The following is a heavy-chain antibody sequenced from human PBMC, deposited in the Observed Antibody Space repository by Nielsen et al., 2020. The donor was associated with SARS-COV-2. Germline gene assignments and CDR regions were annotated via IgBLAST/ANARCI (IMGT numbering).Heavy chain of an antibody. Sequence: SETLSLTCTVSGGSISSYYWTWIRQPPGKGLEWIGYVSDSGTTNYNPSLKSRVTISVDTSKNQFSLKLSSVTAADTAVYYCARGFDIWGQGTMVTVSS. CDR3: ARGFDI. J-gene: IGHJ3*02. V-gene: IGHV4-59*01. CDR2: VSDSGTT. CDR1: GGSISSYY.